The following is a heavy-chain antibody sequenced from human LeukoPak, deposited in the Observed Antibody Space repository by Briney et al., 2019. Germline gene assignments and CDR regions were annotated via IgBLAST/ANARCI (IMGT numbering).Heavy chain of an antibody. J-gene: IGHJ4*02. CDR3: ARGRGSSSF. Sequence: NPSETLSLTCAVYGGSFSGYYWSWIRQPPGKGLEWIGEINHSGSTNYNPSLKSRVTISVDTSKNQFSLKLSSVTAAATAVYYCARGRGSSSFWGQGTLVTVSS. CDR1: GGSFSGYY. D-gene: IGHD6-6*01. CDR2: INHSGST. V-gene: IGHV4-34*01.